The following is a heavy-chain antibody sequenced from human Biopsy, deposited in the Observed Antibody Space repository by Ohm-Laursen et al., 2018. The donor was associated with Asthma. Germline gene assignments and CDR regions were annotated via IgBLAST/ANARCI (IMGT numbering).Heavy chain of an antibody. D-gene: IGHD6-19*01. CDR3: VRAVRNEQWLAPFDY. CDR1: YGSITSGGYY. Sequence: SETLSLTCPVSYGSITSGGYYWTWIRQHPGKGLEWIGFIYYSGSTYYNPSLKSRITMSVDTSKNRMFLELTSVTAADTAIYYCVRAVRNEQWLAPFDYWGQGKPVTVSS. V-gene: IGHV4-61*08. J-gene: IGHJ4*02. CDR2: IYYSGST.